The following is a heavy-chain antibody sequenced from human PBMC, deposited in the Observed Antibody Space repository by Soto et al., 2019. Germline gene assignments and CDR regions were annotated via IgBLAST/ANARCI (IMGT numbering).Heavy chain of an antibody. CDR1: GFKFTDYG. CDR2: SWFDGSIA. D-gene: IGHD3-22*01. Sequence: QVQLVESGGGVVQPGRSLRLSCVASGFKFTDYGLNWVRQTPGKGLEWVAISWFDGSIAYYAESVKGRFTISRDDSRNTVYLHRNNIRGEDTAMYYCARDGARIDSRGKFDYWGQGTQVTVSS. V-gene: IGHV3-33*01. J-gene: IGHJ4*02. CDR3: ARDGARIDSRGKFDY.